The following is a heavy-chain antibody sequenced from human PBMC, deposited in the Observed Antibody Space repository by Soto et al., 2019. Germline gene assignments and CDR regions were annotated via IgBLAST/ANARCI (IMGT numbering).Heavy chain of an antibody. Sequence: PSETLSLTCAVYGGSFSGYYWSWVRQPPGKGLEWIGEINHSGSTNYKPSLKSRVTISVDTSKNQFSLKLRSVTAADTAVYYGARVGIWRRRHDILTGYRPRAAFDYWGQGTLVTVSS. J-gene: IGHJ4*02. CDR2: INHSGST. D-gene: IGHD3-9*01. CDR1: GGSFSGYY. V-gene: IGHV4-34*01. CDR3: ARVGIWRRRHDILTGYRPRAAFDY.